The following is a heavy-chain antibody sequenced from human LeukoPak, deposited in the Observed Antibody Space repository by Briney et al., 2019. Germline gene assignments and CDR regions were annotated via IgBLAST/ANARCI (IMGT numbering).Heavy chain of an antibody. CDR2: IYYSGST. Sequence: SETLSLTCTVSGGSISSSSYYWGWIRQPPGKGLEWIGSIYYSGSTYYNPSLKSRVTISVDTSKNQFSLKLSSVTAADTAVYYCAGSTDYGDSQSAFDIWGQGTMVTVSS. D-gene: IGHD4-17*01. J-gene: IGHJ3*02. CDR1: GGSISSSSYY. CDR3: AGSTDYGDSQSAFDI. V-gene: IGHV4-39*01.